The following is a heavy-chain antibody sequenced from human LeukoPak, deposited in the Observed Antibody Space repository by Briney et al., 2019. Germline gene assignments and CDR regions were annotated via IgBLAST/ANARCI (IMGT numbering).Heavy chain of an antibody. CDR3: ARPSGYSGYDLYYFDY. CDR2: IYPGDSDT. CDR1: GYSFTSYW. D-gene: IGHD5-12*01. Sequence: GESLKISSKGSGYSFTSYWIGWVRQMPGKGLEWMGIIYPGDSDTRYSPSFQGQVTISADKSISTAYLQWSSLKASDTAMYYCARPSGYSGYDLYYFDYWGQGTLVTVSS. V-gene: IGHV5-51*01. J-gene: IGHJ4*02.